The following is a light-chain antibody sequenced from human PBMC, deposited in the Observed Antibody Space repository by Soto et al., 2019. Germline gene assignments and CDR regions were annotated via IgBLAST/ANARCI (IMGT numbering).Light chain of an antibody. Sequence: DIQLTQSASFLSASVGDRVTITCRASQGISTYLAWYQQKPGKAPKLLIYATSNLQSGVPSRFSGSGSGTHFTRSISSLQPEPSATYYCQQTRTVPPQWTFGQGTKVDIK. CDR2: ATS. J-gene: IGKJ1*01. V-gene: IGKV1-39*01. CDR1: QGISTY. CDR3: QQTRTVPPQWT.